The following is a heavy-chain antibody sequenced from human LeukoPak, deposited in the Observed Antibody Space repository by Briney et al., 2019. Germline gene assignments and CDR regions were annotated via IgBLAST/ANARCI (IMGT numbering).Heavy chain of an antibody. Sequence: GGSPRLSCAASGSTFSSYSMNWVRQAPGKGLEWVSSISSSSSYIYYADSVKGQFTISRDNAKNSLYLQMNSLRAEDTAVYYCARRRLNGGLDYWGQGTLVTVSS. V-gene: IGHV3-21*01. CDR2: ISSSSSYI. J-gene: IGHJ4*02. D-gene: IGHD3-16*01. CDR3: ARRRLNGGLDY. CDR1: GSTFSSYS.